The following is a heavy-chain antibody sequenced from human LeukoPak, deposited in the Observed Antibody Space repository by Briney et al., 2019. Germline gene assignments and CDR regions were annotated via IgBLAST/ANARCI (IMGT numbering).Heavy chain of an antibody. V-gene: IGHV3-66*01. CDR3: ARDSGFSDYAY. J-gene: IGHJ4*02. CDR2: IYSDGST. D-gene: IGHD4-17*01. Sequence: GGSLRLPCVGSGFSVSSDYMSWVRQAPGRGLEWVSIIYSDGSTYYANSVKGRFSIYRDSPKNTLYLQMNSLRGDDTAIYYCARDSGFSDYAYWGQGTQVTVSS. CDR1: GFSVSSDY.